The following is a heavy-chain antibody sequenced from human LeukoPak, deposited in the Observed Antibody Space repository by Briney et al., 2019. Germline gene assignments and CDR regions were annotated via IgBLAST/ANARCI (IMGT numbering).Heavy chain of an antibody. CDR3: ARDPLYYGSGSYYGYYFDY. J-gene: IGHJ4*02. Sequence: GGSLRLSCAASGFTFSSYSMNCVRQAPGKGLEWVSSISSSSSYIYYADSVKGRFTISRDNAKNSLYLQMNSLRAEDTAVYYCARDPLYYGSGSYYGYYFDYWGQGTLVTVSS. V-gene: IGHV3-21*01. CDR2: ISSSSSYI. D-gene: IGHD3-10*01. CDR1: GFTFSSYS.